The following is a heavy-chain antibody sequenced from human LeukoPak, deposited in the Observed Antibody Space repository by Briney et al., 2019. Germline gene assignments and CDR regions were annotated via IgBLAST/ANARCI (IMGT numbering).Heavy chain of an antibody. V-gene: IGHV1-69*13. CDR1: GYTFINYG. J-gene: IGHJ4*02. CDR2: IIPIFGTA. CDR3: ARSDWAGYYY. Sequence: GASVKVSCKASGYTFINYGINWVRQAPGQGLEWMGGIIPIFGTANYAQKFQGRVTITADESTSTAYMELSSLRSEDTAVYYCARSDWAGYYYWGQGTLVTVSS. D-gene: IGHD2-21*01.